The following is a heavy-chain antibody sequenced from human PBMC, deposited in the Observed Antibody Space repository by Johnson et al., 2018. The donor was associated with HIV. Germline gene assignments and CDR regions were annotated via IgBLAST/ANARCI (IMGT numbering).Heavy chain of an antibody. CDR1: GFTFRSYG. CDR3: TTDPDSSSWYRDAFDI. J-gene: IGHJ3*02. V-gene: IGHV3-30*03. Sequence: QVQLVESGGGVVQPGRSLRLSCVASGFTFRSYGMHWVRQAPGKGLAWVAFVSYDGSNKYYADSVKGRFTISRDNSKNTLYLQMNSLKIEDTAVYYCTTDPDSSSWYRDAFDIWGQGTMVTVSS. CDR2: VSYDGSNK. D-gene: IGHD6-13*01.